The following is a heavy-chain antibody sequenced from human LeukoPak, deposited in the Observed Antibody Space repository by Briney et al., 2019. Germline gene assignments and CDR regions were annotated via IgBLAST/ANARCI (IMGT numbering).Heavy chain of an antibody. Sequence: GGSLRLSCTASGFTFGDHAMSWFRQAPGKGLEWVGFIRTKANGGTPEYAASVKGRFTISRDDSKSIAYLQMSSLKTEDTGVYYCTRPNYDILTGLTWGQGTLVTVSS. J-gene: IGHJ5*02. CDR1: GFTFGDHA. D-gene: IGHD3-9*01. CDR3: TRPNYDILTGLT. CDR2: IRTKANGGTP. V-gene: IGHV3-49*03.